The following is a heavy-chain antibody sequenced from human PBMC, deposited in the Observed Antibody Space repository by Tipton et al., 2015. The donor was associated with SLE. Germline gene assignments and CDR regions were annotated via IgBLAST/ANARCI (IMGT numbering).Heavy chain of an antibody. D-gene: IGHD2-2*01. CDR1: GVSVSSNY. V-gene: IGHV3-66*01. CDR2: IYSGGQT. J-gene: IGHJ5*02. Sequence: SLRLSCAVSGVSVSSNYMSWVRQAPGKGLEWVSVIYSGGQTYYPDSVKDRFTISRDISKDTVYLQMNSLRVDDTAVYYCARDPTSYCSSTSCYSSWFDPWGQGTLVTVSS. CDR3: ARDPTSYCSSTSCYSSWFDP.